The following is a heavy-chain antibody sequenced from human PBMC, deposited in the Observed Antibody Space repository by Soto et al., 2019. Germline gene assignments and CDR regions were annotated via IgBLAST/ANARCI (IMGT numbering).Heavy chain of an antibody. CDR2: INHSGST. V-gene: IGHV4-34*01. CDR1: GGSFSGYY. J-gene: IGHJ4*02. CDR3: ARGLRYSSGQVGY. Sequence: QVQLQQWGAGLLKPSETLSLTCAVYGGSFSGYYWSWIRQPPGKGLEWIGEINHSGSTNYNPSLKRRVTISVDTSKNQFSLKLSSGTAADTAVYYCARGLRYSSGQVGYWGQGTLVTVSS. D-gene: IGHD6-19*01.